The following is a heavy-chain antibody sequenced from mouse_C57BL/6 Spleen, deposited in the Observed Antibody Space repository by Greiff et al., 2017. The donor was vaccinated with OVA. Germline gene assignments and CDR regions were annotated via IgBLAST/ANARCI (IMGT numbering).Heavy chain of an antibody. Sequence: DVKLVESGGDLVKPGGSLKLSCAASGFTFSSYGMSWVRQTPDKRLEWVATISSGGSYTYYPDSVKGRFPISRDNAKNTLYLQMSSLKSEDTAMYYCARRGTTVFDYWGQGTTLTVSS. V-gene: IGHV5-6*02. D-gene: IGHD1-1*01. J-gene: IGHJ2*01. CDR2: ISSGGSYT. CDR3: ARRGTTVFDY. CDR1: GFTFSSYG.